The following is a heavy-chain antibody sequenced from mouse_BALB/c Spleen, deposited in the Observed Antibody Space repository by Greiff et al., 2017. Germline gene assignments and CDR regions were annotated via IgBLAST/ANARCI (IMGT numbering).Heavy chain of an antibody. CDR1: GFAFSSYD. D-gene: IGHD2-14*01. CDR2: ISSGGGST. V-gene: IGHV5-12-1*01. Sequence: EVKVVESGGGLVKPGGSLKLSCAASGFAFSSYDMSWVRQTPEKRLEWVAYISSGGGSTYYPDTVKGRFTISRDNAKNTLYLQMSSLKSEDTAMYYCARHYRYAMDYWGQGTSVTVSS. CDR3: ARHYRYAMDY. J-gene: IGHJ4*01.